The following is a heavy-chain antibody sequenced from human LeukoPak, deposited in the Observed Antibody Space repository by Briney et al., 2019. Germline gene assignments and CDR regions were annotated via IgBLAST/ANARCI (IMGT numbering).Heavy chain of an antibody. V-gene: IGHV1-2*02. CDR1: GYTFTGYY. J-gene: IGHJ6*03. Sequence: ASVKVSCKASGYTFTGYYMHWVRQAPGQGLEWMGWINPNSGGTNYAQKFQGRVTMTRDTSISTAYMELSRLRSDDTAVYYCASKGGGSGSYGYYYYMDVWGKGTTVTISS. CDR3: ASKGGGSGSYGYYYYMDV. CDR2: INPNSGGT. D-gene: IGHD3-10*01.